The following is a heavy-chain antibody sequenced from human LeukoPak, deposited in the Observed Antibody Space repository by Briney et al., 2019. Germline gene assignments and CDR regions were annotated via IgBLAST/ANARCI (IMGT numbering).Heavy chain of an antibody. Sequence: GGSLRLSCAGYGFTFSHAWMNWVRQAPGKGLEWVGRLKSTADGETTDYAAPVKGRFTISRDDSKSTLYLQMNSLKTEDTAVYYCAKENPYYYDSSGYFDYWGQGTLVTVSS. CDR2: LKSTADGETT. V-gene: IGHV3-15*01. J-gene: IGHJ4*02. CDR3: AKENPYYYDSSGYFDY. CDR1: GFTFSHAW. D-gene: IGHD3-22*01.